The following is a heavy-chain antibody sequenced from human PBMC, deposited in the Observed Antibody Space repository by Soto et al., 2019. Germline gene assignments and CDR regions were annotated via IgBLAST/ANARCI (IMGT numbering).Heavy chain of an antibody. CDR1: GFTFSSYS. J-gene: IGHJ4*02. CDR2: ISSGSGYI. Sequence: PGGSLRLSCAASGFTFSSYSMNWVRQAPGKGLEWVSSISSGSGYIYSADSVKGQFTISRDNAKNSPYLQMNSLRAEDTAVYYCTRDRRDGYNFDYWGQGTLVTVSS. V-gene: IGHV3-21*01. D-gene: IGHD5-12*01. CDR3: TRDRRDGYNFDY.